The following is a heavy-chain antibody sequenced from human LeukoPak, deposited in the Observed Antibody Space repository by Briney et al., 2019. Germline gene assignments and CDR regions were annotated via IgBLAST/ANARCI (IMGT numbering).Heavy chain of an antibody. CDR2: VYYTGST. CDR1: GFTFSSYS. J-gene: IGHJ4*02. D-gene: IGHD6-6*01. CDR3: ARHFAYSSSSYFDY. Sequence: PGGSLRLPCAVSGFTFSSYSMSWVRQPPGKGLEWIGYVYYTGSTNYNPSLKSRVTMFEDKSKNQFSLRLYSVTVADTAVYYCARHFAYSSSSYFDYWGQGSLVTVSS. V-gene: IGHV4-59*08.